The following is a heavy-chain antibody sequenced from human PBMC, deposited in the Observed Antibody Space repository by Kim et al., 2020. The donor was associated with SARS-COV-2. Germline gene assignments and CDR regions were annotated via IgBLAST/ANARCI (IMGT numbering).Heavy chain of an antibody. D-gene: IGHD2-15*01. CDR2: TT. V-gene: IGHV4-30-2*05. J-gene: IGHJ4*02. CDR3: ARPSSDGADDY. Sequence: TTRYNPSLKSRITISIDTSKSQFSLRLNSVTAADTAVYYCARPSSDGADDYWGQGTLVTVSS.